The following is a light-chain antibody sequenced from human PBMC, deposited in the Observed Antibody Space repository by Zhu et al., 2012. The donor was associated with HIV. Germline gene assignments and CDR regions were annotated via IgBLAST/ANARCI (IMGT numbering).Light chain of an antibody. Sequence: IVLTQSPGTVSLSPGEGVTLPCRASQSIGNYLGWYQQKPGEVPRLLIYDGSNRATDVPARFSGTGSGTDFSLTISSLAPEDSAIYYCQQRHSWPITFGQGTRLDIK. CDR2: DGS. J-gene: IGKJ5*01. CDR1: QSIGNY. CDR3: QQRHSWPIT. V-gene: IGKV3-11*01.